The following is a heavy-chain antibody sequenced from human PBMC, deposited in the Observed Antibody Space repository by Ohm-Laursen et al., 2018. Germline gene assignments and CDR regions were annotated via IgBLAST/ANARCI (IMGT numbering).Heavy chain of an antibody. D-gene: IGHD2-2*01. CDR3: AKDQMASSWSNDAFDM. J-gene: IGHJ3*02. CDR2: ISWNSGSI. CDR1: GFTFDDYA. Sequence: SLRLSCSASGFTFDDYAMHWVRQAPGKGLEWVSGISWNSGSIGYADSVRGRFTMSRDNSKNTLYLQMNSLKAEDTAVYYCAKDQMASSWSNDAFDMWGQGTMVTVSS. V-gene: IGHV3-9*01.